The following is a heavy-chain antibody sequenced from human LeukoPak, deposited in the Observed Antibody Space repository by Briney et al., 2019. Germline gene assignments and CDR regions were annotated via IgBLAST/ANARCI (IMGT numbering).Heavy chain of an antibody. D-gene: IGHD2-2*01. V-gene: IGHV7-4-1*01. Sequence: GASVKVSCKAFGYTFTDYYLHWVRQAPGQGLEWMGWINTNTGNPTYAQGFTGRFVFSLDTSVSTAYLQIGSLKAEDTAVYYCARGYCSSTSCYGGSYWGQGTLVTVSS. J-gene: IGHJ4*02. CDR1: GYTFTDYY. CDR2: INTNTGNP. CDR3: ARGYCSSTSCYGGSY.